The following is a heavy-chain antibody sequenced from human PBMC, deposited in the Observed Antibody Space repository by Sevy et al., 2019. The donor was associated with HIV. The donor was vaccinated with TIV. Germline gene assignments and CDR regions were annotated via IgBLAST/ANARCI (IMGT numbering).Heavy chain of an antibody. V-gene: IGHV3-48*02. J-gene: IGHJ4*02. CDR2: IGSSGTAI. CDR1: GFTFSSYG. CDR3: ARDIAAGTVGDY. Sequence: GGSPRLSCAASGFTFSSYGMNWVRQAPGKGLEWVSYIGSSGTAIYYADSLKGRFTISRDNAKNSLYLQMNSLRDEDTAVYYCARDIAAGTVGDYWGQGTLVTVSS. D-gene: IGHD6-13*01.